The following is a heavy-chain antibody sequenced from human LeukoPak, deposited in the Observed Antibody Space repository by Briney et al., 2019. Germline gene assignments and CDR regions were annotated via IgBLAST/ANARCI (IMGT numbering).Heavy chain of an antibody. CDR2: IYHSGST. CDR1: GGSISSGGYS. Sequence: SETLSLTCAVSGGSISSGGYSWSWIRQPPGKGLEWIGYIYHSGSTYYNPSLKSRVTISVDRSKNQFSLKLSSVTAADTAVYYCAGNTAMVAAVYWGQGTQVTVSS. CDR3: AGNTAMVAAVY. V-gene: IGHV4-30-2*01. D-gene: IGHD5-18*01. J-gene: IGHJ4*02.